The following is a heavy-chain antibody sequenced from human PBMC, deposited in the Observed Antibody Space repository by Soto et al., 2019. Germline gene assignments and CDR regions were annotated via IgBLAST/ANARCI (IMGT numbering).Heavy chain of an antibody. CDR2: ISYDGSNK. CDR1: GFTFSSYG. D-gene: IGHD2-15*01. V-gene: IGHV3-30*18. CDR3: EKDTRNCSGGSCYPVGWFDP. Sequence: GGSLRLSCAASGFTFSSYGMHWVRQAPGKGLEWVAVISYDGSNKYYADSVKGRFTISRDNSKNTLYLQMNSLRAEDTAVYYCEKDTRNCSGGSCYPVGWFDPWGQGT. J-gene: IGHJ5*02.